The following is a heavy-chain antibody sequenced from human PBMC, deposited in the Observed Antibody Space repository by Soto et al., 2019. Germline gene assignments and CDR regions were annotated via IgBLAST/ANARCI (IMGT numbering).Heavy chain of an antibody. CDR1: GFTFSSYA. J-gene: IGHJ4*02. V-gene: IGHV3-23*01. D-gene: IGHD3-10*01. Sequence: EVQLLESGGGLVQPGGSLRLSCAASGFTFSSYAMSWVRQAPGKGLEWVSAISGSGGSTYYADSVKGRFTISRDNSKNTLYLQMNSLRAEDTAVYYCAQAGNYYGSGSYYTSWGQGNLVTVSS. CDR3: AQAGNYYGSGSYYTS. CDR2: ISGSGGST.